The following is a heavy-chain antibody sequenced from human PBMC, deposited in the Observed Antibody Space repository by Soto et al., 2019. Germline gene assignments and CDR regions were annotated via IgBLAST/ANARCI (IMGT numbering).Heavy chain of an antibody. CDR1: GFTFSSYS. D-gene: IGHD6-13*01. V-gene: IGHV3-21*01. Sequence: GGSLRLSCAASGFTFSSYSMNWVRQAPGKGLEWVSSISSSSSYIYYADSVKGRFTISRDNAKNSLYLQMNSLRAEDTAVYYCARGGQQLVEGFDPWGQGTLVTVSS. J-gene: IGHJ5*02. CDR3: ARGGQQLVEGFDP. CDR2: ISSSSSYI.